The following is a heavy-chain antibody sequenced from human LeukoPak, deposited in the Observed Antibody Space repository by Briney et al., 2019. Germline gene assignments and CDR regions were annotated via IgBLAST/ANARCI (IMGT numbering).Heavy chain of an antibody. J-gene: IGHJ4*02. CDR2: INPSGGST. CDR1: EYTFTGYY. D-gene: IGHD2-8*01. CDR3: ARVPYCSNGICYTHYYCDY. Sequence: ASVKVSCKASEYTFTGYYMHWVRQAPGQGLEWMGMINPSGGSTTYAQKFQGRVTMTRDTSTSTVYMELSSLRSEDTAVYYCARVPYCSNGICYTHYYCDYWGQGTLVTVSS. V-gene: IGHV1-46*01.